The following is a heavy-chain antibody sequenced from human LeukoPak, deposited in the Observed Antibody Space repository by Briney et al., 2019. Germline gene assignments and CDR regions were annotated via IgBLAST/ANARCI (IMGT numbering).Heavy chain of an antibody. CDR2: IRSKAYGWTT. D-gene: IGHD2-2*01. Sequence: GGSLRLSCAASGFTFSNAWMSWVRQAPGEGLEWVGFIRSKAYGWTTEYAASVKGRFTISRDDSKSIAYLQMNSLKTEDTAVYYCTRAGAQYCSSTSCYATNDDYWGQGTLVTVSS. J-gene: IGHJ4*02. CDR3: TRAGAQYCSSTSCYATNDDY. V-gene: IGHV3-49*04. CDR1: GFTFSNAW.